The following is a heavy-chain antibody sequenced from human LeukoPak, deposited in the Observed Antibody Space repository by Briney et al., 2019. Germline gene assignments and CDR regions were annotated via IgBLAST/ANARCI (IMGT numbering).Heavy chain of an antibody. Sequence: GESLKISCKGSGYTFANYWIGWVRQMPGKGLEWMGIIYPGDSDTIYSPSFQGQVTISADKSISTAYLQWSSLKASDTAMYYCARRDYDDYRYYSGQGTLVTVSS. J-gene: IGHJ4*02. V-gene: IGHV5-51*01. D-gene: IGHD4-17*01. CDR3: ARRDYDDYRYY. CDR1: GYTFANYW. CDR2: IYPGDSDT.